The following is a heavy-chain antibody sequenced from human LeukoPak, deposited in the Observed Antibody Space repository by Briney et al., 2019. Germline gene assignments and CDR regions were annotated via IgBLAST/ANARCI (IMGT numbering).Heavy chain of an antibody. CDR2: INYSGST. D-gene: IGHD3-3*01. CDR1: GGSFSSYY. Sequence: SETLSLTCVVYGGSFSSYYWSWIRQPPGKRLEWIGEINYSGSTDYNPSLKSRVTISVDTSKNQFSLRLSSVTAADTAVYYCARGDNVLRFLGVDAFDIWGQGTMVTVCS. CDR3: ARGDNVLRFLGVDAFDI. V-gene: IGHV4-34*01. J-gene: IGHJ3*02.